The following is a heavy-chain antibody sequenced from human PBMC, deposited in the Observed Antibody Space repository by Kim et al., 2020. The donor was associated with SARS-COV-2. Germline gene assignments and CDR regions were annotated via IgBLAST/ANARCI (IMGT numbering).Heavy chain of an antibody. CDR2: INPNSGGT. CDR3: ARDGDSSGFIDY. J-gene: IGHJ4*02. V-gene: IGHV1-2*02. Sequence: ASVKVSCKASGYTFSDYYMYWVRQAPGQGLEWMGWINPNSGGTNYAQKFQGRVTMTRDTSISTAYMELSRLRSDDTAVYYCARDGDSSGFIDYWGQGTLVTVSS. CDR1: GYTFSDYY. D-gene: IGHD3-22*01.